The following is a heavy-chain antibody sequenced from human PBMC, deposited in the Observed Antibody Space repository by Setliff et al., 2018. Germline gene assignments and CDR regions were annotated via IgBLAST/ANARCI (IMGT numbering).Heavy chain of an antibody. CDR2: IYYSGST. CDR1: GGSISSYY. CDR3: ARHPREGLSGNYKFDY. Sequence: SETLSLTCTVSGGSISSYYWSWIRQPPGKGLEWIGYIYYSGSTNYNPSLKSRVTISVDTSKNQFSLRLSSVTAADTAVYYCARHPREGLSGNYKFDYWGRGTLVTVSS. V-gene: IGHV4-59*08. D-gene: IGHD3-22*01. J-gene: IGHJ4*02.